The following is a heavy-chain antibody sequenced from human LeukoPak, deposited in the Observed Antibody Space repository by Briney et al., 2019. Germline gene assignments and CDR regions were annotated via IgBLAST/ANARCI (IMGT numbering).Heavy chain of an antibody. CDR2: IYPGDSDT. D-gene: IGHD3-3*01. J-gene: IGHJ4*02. V-gene: IGHV5-51*01. CDR3: ARQNDFRLDY. Sequence: GESLKISCKGFGYTFSSYWIGWVRQMPGKGLEWMGIIYPGDSDTRYSPSLQGQVTISVDTSIGTAYLQWSSLKASDTAIYYCARQNDFRLDYWGQGTLVTVSS. CDR1: GYTFSSYW.